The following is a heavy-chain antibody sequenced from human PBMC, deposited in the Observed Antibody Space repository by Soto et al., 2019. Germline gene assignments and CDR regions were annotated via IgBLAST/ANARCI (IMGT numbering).Heavy chain of an antibody. CDR1: GYRFTSYW. CDR3: ARTKLALTAPRRGDYYYYGMGV. Sequence: GEPLKISCTGSGYRFTSYWIGWLRQMTGKEMEWIGIIYPGDSDTRYSPSFQGQVTISADKSISTAYLQWSSLKASDTAMYYCARTKLALTAPRRGDYYYYGMGVWGQGTTVTVTS. CDR2: IYPGDSDT. J-gene: IGHJ6*02. V-gene: IGHV5-51*01. D-gene: IGHD2-21*02.